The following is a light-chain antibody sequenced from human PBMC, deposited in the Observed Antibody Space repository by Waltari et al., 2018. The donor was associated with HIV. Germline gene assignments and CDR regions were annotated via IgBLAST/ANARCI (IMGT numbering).Light chain of an antibody. V-gene: IGKV3-20*01. J-gene: IGKJ2*01. Sequence: EIVLTQSPGTLSLSPGERATLSCWASQTVSSNYLAWYQQKPGQAPRLLIYGASSKAADIPDRFSGSGSGTDCTLTISRLEPEDFAVYYCQQYGGSPLYTFGQGTKLEIK. CDR2: GAS. CDR1: QTVSSNY. CDR3: QQYGGSPLYT.